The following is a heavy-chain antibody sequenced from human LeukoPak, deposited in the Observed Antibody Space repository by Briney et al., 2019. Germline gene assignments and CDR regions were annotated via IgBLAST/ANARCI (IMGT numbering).Heavy chain of an antibody. D-gene: IGHD3-9*01. Sequence: QPGRSLRLSCTASGFTFGDHSVSWFRQAPGKGLEWVGFIRSKAYGGTAEYAASAKGRFTISRDDSKSVAYLQMDSLKTEDTAVYYCTREIRYFDWFQADYWGQGTLVTVSS. CDR1: GFTFGDHS. V-gene: IGHV3-49*03. J-gene: IGHJ4*02. CDR2: IRSKAYGGTA. CDR3: TREIRYFDWFQADY.